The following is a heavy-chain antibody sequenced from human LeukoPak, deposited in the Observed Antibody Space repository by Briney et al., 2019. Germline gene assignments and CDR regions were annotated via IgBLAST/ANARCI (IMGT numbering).Heavy chain of an antibody. J-gene: IGHJ4*02. Sequence: GGSLRLSCAASGFTFSSYAMSWVRQAPGKGLEWVSALSGSGGTTYYADFMKGRFTTFRDNSKNTLYLQMNSLRAEDTAVYYCARDRVGATLYFDYWGQGTLVTVSS. CDR2: LSGSGGTT. CDR3: ARDRVGATLYFDY. CDR1: GFTFSSYA. D-gene: IGHD1-26*01. V-gene: IGHV3-23*01.